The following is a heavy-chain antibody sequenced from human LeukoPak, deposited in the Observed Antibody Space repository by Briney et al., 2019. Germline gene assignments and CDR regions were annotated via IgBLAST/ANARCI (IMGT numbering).Heavy chain of an antibody. V-gene: IGHV1-8*01. J-gene: IGHJ6*03. CDR3: ARALTGYYYYYYMDV. CDR1: GYTFTSYD. D-gene: IGHD1-14*01. CDR2: MNPNSGNT. Sequence: GGSVKLSCKASGYTFTSYDVNWVRQATGQGLEWMGWMNPNSGNTAYAQKFQGRVTMTRNTSISTAYMELSSLRSEDTAVYYCARALTGYYYYYYMDVWGKGTTVTVSS.